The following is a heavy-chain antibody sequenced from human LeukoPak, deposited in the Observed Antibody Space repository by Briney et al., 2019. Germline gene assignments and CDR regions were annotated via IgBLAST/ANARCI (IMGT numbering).Heavy chain of an antibody. J-gene: IGHJ6*03. CDR3: ARGIYSYYYCYTDV. CDR1: GGSISSGGYS. CDR2: IYYSGST. D-gene: IGHD2/OR15-2a*01. Sequence: SETLSLTCAVSGGSISSGGYSWSWIRQPPGKGLEWIGYIYYSGSTYYNPSLKSRVTISVDTSKNQFSLKLSSVTAADTAVYYCARGIYSYYYCYTDVWGKGTTVTVSS. V-gene: IGHV4-30-4*07.